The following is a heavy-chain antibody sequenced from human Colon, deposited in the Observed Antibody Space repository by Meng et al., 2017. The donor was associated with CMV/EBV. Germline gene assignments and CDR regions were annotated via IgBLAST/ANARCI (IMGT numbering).Heavy chain of an antibody. J-gene: IGHJ4*02. CDR1: GYTFTGYY. Sequence: KASGYTFTGYYMHWVRQAPGQGLEWMGRINHNSGGTNYAQKFQGRVTMTRDTSISTAYMELSRLTSDDTAVYYCARVPLGATTSLDYWGQGTLVTVSS. D-gene: IGHD1-26*01. CDR2: INHNSGGT. CDR3: ARVPLGATTSLDY. V-gene: IGHV1-2*06.